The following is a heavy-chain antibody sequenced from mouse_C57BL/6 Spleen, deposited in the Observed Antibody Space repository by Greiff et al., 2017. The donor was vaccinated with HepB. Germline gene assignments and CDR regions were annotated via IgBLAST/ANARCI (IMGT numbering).Heavy chain of an antibody. CDR2: IDPENGDT. Sequence: EVQLKQSGAELVRPGASVKLSCTASGFNIKDDYMHWVKQRPEQGLEWIGWIDPENGDTEYASKFQGKATITADTSANTAYLQLSSLTSEDTAVYYCTHYGSSSWFAYWGQGTLVTVSA. CDR3: THYGSSSWFAY. D-gene: IGHD1-1*01. V-gene: IGHV14-4*01. CDR1: GFNIKDDY. J-gene: IGHJ3*01.